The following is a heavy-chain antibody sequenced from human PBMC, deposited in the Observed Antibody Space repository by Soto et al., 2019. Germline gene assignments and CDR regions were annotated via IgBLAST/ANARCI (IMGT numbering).Heavy chain of an antibody. CDR2: IYYSGST. Sequence: QVQLQESGPGLVKPSETLSLTCTVSGGSISSYYWSWIRQPPGKGLEWIGYIYYSGSTNYNPSLKSRVTISVDTSKNQFSLKLSYVTAADTAVYYCARRFQDSSGYYYQGWAFDIWGQGTMVTVSS. V-gene: IGHV4-59*08. D-gene: IGHD3-22*01. J-gene: IGHJ3*02. CDR3: ARRFQDSSGYYYQGWAFDI. CDR1: GGSISSYY.